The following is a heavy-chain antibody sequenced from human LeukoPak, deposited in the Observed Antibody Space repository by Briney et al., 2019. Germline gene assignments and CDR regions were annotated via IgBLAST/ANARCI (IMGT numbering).Heavy chain of an antibody. D-gene: IGHD3-16*01. J-gene: IGHJ5*01. V-gene: IGHV3-7*01. Sequence: GGSLRLSCVTSGFTFTDYWMTWVRQAPGKGLEWVANIKEDGTVKYYVDSVKGRFSISRDNAKNSLYLQLNSLRVEDTAVYYCATEGTDGRGSYGWFDSWGQGTLVTVSS. CDR3: ATEGTDGRGSYGWFDS. CDR2: IKEDGTVK. CDR1: GFTFTDYW.